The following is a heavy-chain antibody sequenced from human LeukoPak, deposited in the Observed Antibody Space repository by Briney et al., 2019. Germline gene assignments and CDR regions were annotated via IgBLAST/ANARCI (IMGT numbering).Heavy chain of an antibody. CDR1: GISFSDYV. CDR2: ISNRDGSST. Sequence: AGSLGLSCVASGISFSDYVMTWVRQAPGKGLEWVSAISNRDGSSTDYADSVKGRFTISRDNSRNTVYLQMNSVRAEDTALYYCTTRVGGTPDYWGLGTLVTVSS. V-gene: IGHV3-23*01. J-gene: IGHJ4*02. D-gene: IGHD1-26*01. CDR3: TTRVGGTPDY.